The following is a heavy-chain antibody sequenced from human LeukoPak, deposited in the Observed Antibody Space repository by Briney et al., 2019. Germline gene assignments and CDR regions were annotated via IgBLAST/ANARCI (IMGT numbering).Heavy chain of an antibody. D-gene: IGHD6-19*01. CDR3: VKGGWADY. J-gene: IGHJ4*02. Sequence: GGSLRLYCAASGFTFSSYAMSWVRQAPGKGLEWVSAISGSGGSTYYADSVKGRFTISRQDFKNTLSLEMITLRADDTAIYYCVKGGWADYWGQGTLVTVSS. V-gene: IGHV3-23*01. CDR1: GFTFSSYA. CDR2: ISGSGGST.